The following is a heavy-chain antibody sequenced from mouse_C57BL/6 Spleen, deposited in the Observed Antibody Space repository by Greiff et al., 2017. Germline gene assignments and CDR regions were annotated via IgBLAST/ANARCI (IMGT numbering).Heavy chain of an antibody. J-gene: IGHJ3*01. D-gene: IGHD1-1*01. Sequence: QVQLQPSGAELVRPGASVTLSCKASGYTFTDYEMPWVKPTPVHGLEWIGAIDPETGGTASNQKFKGKAILTADKSSSTAYMELRCLTSEDSAVYNCTRPLRTWFAYWGQGTLVTVSA. CDR3: TRPLRTWFAY. V-gene: IGHV1-15*01. CDR2: IDPETGGT. CDR1: GYTFTDYE.